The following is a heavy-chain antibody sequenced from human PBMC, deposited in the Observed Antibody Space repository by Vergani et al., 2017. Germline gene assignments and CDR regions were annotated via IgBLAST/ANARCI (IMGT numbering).Heavy chain of an antibody. Sequence: QVQLVESGGGVVQPGGSLRLSCAASGFTFSSYGMHWVRQAPGKGLEWVAFIRYDGSNKYYADSVKGRFTISRDNSKNTLYLQMNSRRAEDTAVYYCAKDASWAYGRDVWGQGTTVTVSS. D-gene: IGHD1-26*01. CDR1: GFTFSSYG. V-gene: IGHV3-30*02. CDR3: AKDASWAYGRDV. CDR2: IRYDGSNK. J-gene: IGHJ6*02.